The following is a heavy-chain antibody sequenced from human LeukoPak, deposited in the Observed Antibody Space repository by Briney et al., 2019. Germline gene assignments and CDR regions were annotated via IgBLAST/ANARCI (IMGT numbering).Heavy chain of an antibody. Sequence: SETLSLTCTVSGGSISSGSDYWSWIRQPAGKGLEWIGRIYTSGSTNYNPSLKSRVAISVDTSKNQFSLKLSSVTAADTAVYYCARDRVVVVAATPSYYYYYYMDVWGKGTTVAISS. V-gene: IGHV4-61*02. CDR3: ARDRVVVVAATPSYYYYYYMDV. CDR2: IYTSGST. CDR1: GGSISSGSDY. D-gene: IGHD2-15*01. J-gene: IGHJ6*03.